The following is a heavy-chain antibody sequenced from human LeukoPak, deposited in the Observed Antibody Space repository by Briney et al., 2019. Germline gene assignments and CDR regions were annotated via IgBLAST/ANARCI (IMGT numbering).Heavy chain of an antibody. CDR3: ARDVGYRSWFDP. Sequence: GGSLRLSCAASGFIFISYGMNWVRQAPGKGLEWVSYISGSSNSIYYASSVKGRFTISRDNAKNSLYLQMDSLGAEDTAMYYCARDVGYRSWFDPWGQGTLVTVSS. CDR1: GFIFISYG. D-gene: IGHD5-18*01. V-gene: IGHV3-48*01. CDR2: ISGSSNSI. J-gene: IGHJ5*02.